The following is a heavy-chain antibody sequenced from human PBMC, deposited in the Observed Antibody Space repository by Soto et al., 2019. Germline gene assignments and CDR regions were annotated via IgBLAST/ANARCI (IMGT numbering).Heavy chain of an antibody. D-gene: IGHD2-8*01. V-gene: IGHV4-34*01. CDR3: ARKKLGYCTNGVCPFDY. J-gene: IGHJ4*02. Sequence: SETLSLTCAVYGGSFSGYYWSWIRQPPGKGLEWIGEINHSGSTNYNPSLKSRVTISVDTSKNQFSLKLSSVTAADTAVYYCARKKLGYCTNGVCPFDYWGQGTLVTVSS. CDR1: GGSFSGYY. CDR2: INHSGST.